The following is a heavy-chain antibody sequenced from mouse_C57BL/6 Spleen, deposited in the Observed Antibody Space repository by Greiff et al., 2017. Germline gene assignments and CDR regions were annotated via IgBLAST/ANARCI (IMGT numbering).Heavy chain of an antibody. Sequence: QVQLQQPGAELVKPGASVKLSCKASGYTFTSYWMQWVKQRPGQGLEWIGEIDPSDSYTNYNQKFKGKATLTVDTSSSTAYMQLSSLTSEDSAVYYCARGFYGNLYAMDYWGQGTSVTVSS. V-gene: IGHV1-50*01. D-gene: IGHD2-1*01. CDR2: IDPSDSYT. CDR1: GYTFTSYW. CDR3: ARGFYGNLYAMDY. J-gene: IGHJ4*01.